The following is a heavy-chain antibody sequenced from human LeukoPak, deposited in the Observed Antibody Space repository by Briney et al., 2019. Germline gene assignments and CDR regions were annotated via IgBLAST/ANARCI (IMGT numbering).Heavy chain of an antibody. CDR3: ARTARVFDF. Sequence: KPSETLSLTCTVSGGSITSYYWSWVRQPPGKGLECIAYIAHSGDTNYNPSLKSRATISMDTSKNQFSLKLNSVTAADTAVYYCARTARVFDFWGQGIQVTVSS. CDR2: IAHSGDT. J-gene: IGHJ4*02. CDR1: GGSITSYY. V-gene: IGHV4-4*09. D-gene: IGHD5-18*01.